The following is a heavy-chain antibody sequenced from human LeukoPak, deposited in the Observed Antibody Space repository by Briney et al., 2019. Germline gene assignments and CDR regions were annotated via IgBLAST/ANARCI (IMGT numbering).Heavy chain of an antibody. Sequence: GGSLRLSCAASGFTFSSYGMHWVRQAPGKGLEGVAFIRYDGSNKYYADSVKGRFTISRDNCKDTLYMQMKSLRAEDTAVCYCAKASPRFTVTTTSRTDYYYYMDVWGKGTTVTIS. CDR3: AKASPRFTVTTTSRTDYYYYMDV. V-gene: IGHV3-30*02. CDR1: GFTFSSYG. J-gene: IGHJ6*03. D-gene: IGHD4-17*01. CDR2: IRYDGSNK.